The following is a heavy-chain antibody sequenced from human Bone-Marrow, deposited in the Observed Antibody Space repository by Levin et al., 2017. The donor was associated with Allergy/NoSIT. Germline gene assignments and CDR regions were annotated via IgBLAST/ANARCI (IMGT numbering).Heavy chain of an antibody. D-gene: IGHD1-14*01. CDR3: ARGFGFNHGPGD. CDR1: GYSFTDYR. CDR2: INPNSGAT. V-gene: IGHV1-2*06. Sequence: GESLKISCKTSGYSFTDYRIHWVRQAPGQGLEWLGRINPNSGATNKNYAQKFQGRFFMTTDTSINTAYMELQSLTSDDTAVYYCARGFGFNHGPGDWGQGALIIVSS. J-gene: IGHJ4*02.